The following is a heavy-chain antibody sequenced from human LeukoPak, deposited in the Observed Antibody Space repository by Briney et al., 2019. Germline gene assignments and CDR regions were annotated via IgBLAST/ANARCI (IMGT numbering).Heavy chain of an antibody. Sequence: KSGGSLRLSCAASGFTFSDYYMSWLRQAPGEGREWVSYISSSGSTIYYADSVKGRFTISRDNAKNSLYLQMNSLRAEDTAVYYCARGESITMVRGVIGWDFDYWGQGTLVTVSS. CDR2: ISSSGSTI. V-gene: IGHV3-11*01. CDR3: ARGESITMVRGVIGWDFDY. D-gene: IGHD3-10*01. J-gene: IGHJ4*02. CDR1: GFTFSDYY.